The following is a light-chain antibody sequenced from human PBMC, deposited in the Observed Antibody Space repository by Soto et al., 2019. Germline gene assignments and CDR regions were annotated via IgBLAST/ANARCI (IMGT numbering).Light chain of an antibody. CDR3: SSYTSGSASYV. Sequence: QSALTQPASVSGSPGQSITISCTGTSNDIGGYKYVSWYQQHPGKAPKLMIYEVNNRPSGVSNRFSGSKSDNTASLTISGLQPEDEGDYYCSSYTSGSASYVFGTGTKLTVL. V-gene: IGLV2-14*01. J-gene: IGLJ1*01. CDR2: EVN. CDR1: SNDIGGYKY.